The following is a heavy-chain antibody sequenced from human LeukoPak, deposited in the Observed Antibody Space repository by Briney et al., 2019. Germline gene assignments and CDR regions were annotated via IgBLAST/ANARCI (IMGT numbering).Heavy chain of an antibody. CDR1: GFTFSSYA. Sequence: GRSLRLSCAASGFTFSSYAMHWVRQAPGKGLEWVAVISYDGSNKYYADSVEGRFTISRDNSKNTLYRQMNSLRAEDTAVYYCAKDPSVVAHYYFDYWGQGTLVTVSS. CDR3: AKDPSVVAHYYFDY. D-gene: IGHD2-15*01. V-gene: IGHV3-30*04. J-gene: IGHJ4*02. CDR2: ISYDGSNK.